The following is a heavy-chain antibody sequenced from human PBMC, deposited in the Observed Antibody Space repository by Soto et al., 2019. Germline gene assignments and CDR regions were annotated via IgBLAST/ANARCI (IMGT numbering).Heavy chain of an antibody. CDR3: ARGSPLGYCSSTSCYTGGGNYYYYGMDV. CDR2: ISSSSSYI. Sequence: VSLRLSCAAXGFTFSSYSMNWVRQAPGKGLEWVSSISSSSSYIYYADSVKGRFTISRDNAKNSLYLQMNSLRAEDTAVYYCARGSPLGYCSSTSCYTGGGNYYYYGMDVWGQGTTVTVSS. CDR1: GFTFSSYS. V-gene: IGHV3-21*01. D-gene: IGHD2-2*02. J-gene: IGHJ6*02.